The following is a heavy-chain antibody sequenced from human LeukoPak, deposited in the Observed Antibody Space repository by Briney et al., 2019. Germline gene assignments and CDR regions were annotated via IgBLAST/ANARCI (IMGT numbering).Heavy chain of an antibody. J-gene: IGHJ4*02. CDR1: GFTFSSYA. CDR2: ISGSGGST. D-gene: IGHD2-2*01. CDR3: AKASQGFIVVVPAAMPPYYFDY. Sequence: GGSLRLSCAASGFTFSSYAMSWVRQAPGKGLEWVSAISGSGGSTYYADSVKGRFTISRDNSKNTLYLQMNSLRAEDTAVYYRAKASQGFIVVVPAAMPPYYFDYWGQGTLVTVSS. V-gene: IGHV3-23*01.